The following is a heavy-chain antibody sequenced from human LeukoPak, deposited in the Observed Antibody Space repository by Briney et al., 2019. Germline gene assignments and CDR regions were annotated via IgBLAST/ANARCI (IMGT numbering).Heavy chain of an antibody. CDR1: GGSTSGFF. Sequence: PSETLSLTCTVSGGSTSGFFWNWIRQPPGRGLEWIGRIYGSGTTDYNSFLRSRVTLSVDTSKSQFSLKLTSVTAADTAVYYCAREHRDYEGSGYYVDYWGQGTLVTVSS. V-gene: IGHV4-4*07. J-gene: IGHJ4*02. CDR3: AREHRDYEGSGYYVDY. CDR2: IYGSGTT. D-gene: IGHD3-3*01.